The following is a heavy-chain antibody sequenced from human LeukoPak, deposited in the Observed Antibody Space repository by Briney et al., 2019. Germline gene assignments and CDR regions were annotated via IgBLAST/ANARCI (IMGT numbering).Heavy chain of an antibody. V-gene: IGHV4-34*01. Sequence: SETLSLTCAVYGGSFSGYYWSWIRQPPGKGLEWIGEINHSGSTNYNPSLKSRVTISVDTSKNQFSLKLSSVTAADTAVYYCARAGRGGGMFWGQGTLVTVSA. CDR3: ARAGRGGGMF. D-gene: IGHD2-15*01. J-gene: IGHJ4*02. CDR1: GGSFSGYY. CDR2: INHSGST.